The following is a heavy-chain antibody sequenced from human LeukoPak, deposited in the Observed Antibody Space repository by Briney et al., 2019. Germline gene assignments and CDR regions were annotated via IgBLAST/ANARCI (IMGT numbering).Heavy chain of an antibody. CDR1: GCTFTSYG. J-gene: IGHJ5*02. Sequence: ASVKVSCKASGCTFTSYGISWVRQAPGQGLEWMGWISAYNGNTNYAQKFQGRVTMTRDTSISTAYMELSRLRSDDTAVYYCARSSYYYDSSGYYLSGWFDPWGQGTLVTVSS. CDR3: ARSSYYYDSSGYYLSGWFDP. CDR2: ISAYNGNT. V-gene: IGHV1-18*01. D-gene: IGHD3-22*01.